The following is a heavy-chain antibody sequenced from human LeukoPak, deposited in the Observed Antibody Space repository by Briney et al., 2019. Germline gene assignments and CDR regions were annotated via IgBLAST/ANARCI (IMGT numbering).Heavy chain of an antibody. CDR3: AKDPFDQMLPENWFDP. J-gene: IGHJ5*02. Sequence: GASVKVSCTASGYTFADYYIHWVRQAPGQGLEWVGWMNPNSGDTNYARSFQGRVTMTRDTSISTAYMELSRLRFDDTAVYYCAKDPFDQMLPENWFDPWGQGTLVTVSS. CDR2: MNPNSGDT. D-gene: IGHD2-2*01. CDR1: GYTFADYY. V-gene: IGHV1-2*02.